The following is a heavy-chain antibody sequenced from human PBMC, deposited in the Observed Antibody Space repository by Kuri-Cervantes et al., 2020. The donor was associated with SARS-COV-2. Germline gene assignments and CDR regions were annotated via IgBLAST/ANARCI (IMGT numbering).Heavy chain of an antibody. D-gene: IGHD2-15*01. V-gene: IGHV4-34*01. CDR3: ARGLGLYCSGGSCAKWFDP. J-gene: IGHJ5*02. CDR2: INHSGST. CDR1: GGSFSGYY. Sequence: SDTLSPTCAVYGGSFSGYYWSGIRKPPGKGLEWIGEINHSGSTNYNPSLKSRVTISVDTSKNQFSLKLSSVTAADTAVYYCARGLGLYCSGGSCAKWFDPWGQGTLVTVSS.